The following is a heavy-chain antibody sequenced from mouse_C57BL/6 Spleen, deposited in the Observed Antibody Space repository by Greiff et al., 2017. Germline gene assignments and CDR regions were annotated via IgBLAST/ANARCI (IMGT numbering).Heavy chain of an antibody. D-gene: IGHD2-4*01. CDR3: TEGDYDDAMDY. J-gene: IGHJ4*01. CDR1: GFTFSNYW. Sequence: EVQVVESGGGLVQPGGSMKLSCVASGFTFSNYWMNWVRQSPEKGLEWVAQIRLKSDNYATHYAESVKGRFTISRDDSKSSVYLQMNNLRAEDTGIYYCTEGDYDDAMDYWGQGTSVTVSS. V-gene: IGHV6-3*01. CDR2: IRLKSDNYAT.